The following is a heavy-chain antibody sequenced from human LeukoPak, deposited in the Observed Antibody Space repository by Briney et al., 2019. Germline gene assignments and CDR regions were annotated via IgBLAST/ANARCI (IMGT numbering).Heavy chain of an antibody. CDR2: INSDGSST. Sequence: GGSLRLSCAASGFTFSNYWMHWVRHVPGKGLVWFSRINSDGSSTSYVDSVKGRFTISRDNAKNTLYLQMNSLRVEDTAVYYCARARLYSGSPDFDYWGQGTLVTVSS. CDR1: GFTFSNYW. J-gene: IGHJ4*02. CDR3: ARARLYSGSPDFDY. V-gene: IGHV3-74*01. D-gene: IGHD1-26*01.